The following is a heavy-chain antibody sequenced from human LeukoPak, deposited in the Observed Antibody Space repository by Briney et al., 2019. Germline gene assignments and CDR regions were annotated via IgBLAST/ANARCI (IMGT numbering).Heavy chain of an antibody. CDR3: AKVSGIGYSSSWYFDY. J-gene: IGHJ4*02. V-gene: IGHV3-30*18. D-gene: IGHD6-13*01. CDR1: GFTFSSYG. Sequence: GGSLRLSCAASGFTFSSYGMHWVRQAPGKGLEWVAVISYDGSNKYYADSVKGRFTISRDNSKNTLYLQMNSLRVEDTAVYYCAKVSGIGYSSSWYFDYWGQGTLVTVSS. CDR2: ISYDGSNK.